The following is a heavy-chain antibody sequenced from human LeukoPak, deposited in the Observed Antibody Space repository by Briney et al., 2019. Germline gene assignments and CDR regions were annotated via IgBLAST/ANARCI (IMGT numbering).Heavy chain of an antibody. D-gene: IGHD3-22*01. CDR3: ATAHYYDSSGYYGYYFDY. Sequence: GASVKVSCTVSGYTLTELSMHWVRQAPGKGLEWMGGFDPEDGETIYAQKFQGRVTMTEDTSTDTAYMELSSLRSEDTAVYYCATAHYYDSSGYYGYYFDYWGQGTLVTVSS. V-gene: IGHV1-24*01. J-gene: IGHJ4*02. CDR1: GYTLTELS. CDR2: FDPEDGET.